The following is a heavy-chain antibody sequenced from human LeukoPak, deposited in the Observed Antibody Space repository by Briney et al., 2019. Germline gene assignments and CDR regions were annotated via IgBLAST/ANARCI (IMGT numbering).Heavy chain of an antibody. V-gene: IGHV3-21*05. CDR1: GFTFSRYA. J-gene: IGHJ4*02. D-gene: IGHD2-2*01. CDR3: ARDTFQPGLIDS. Sequence: GGSLRLSCAASGFTFSRYAMNWVRQAPGKGLEWVSYINTDSSDIHYADSVKGRFTISRDNARNTLYLQLSSLRAEDSGVYYCARDTFQPGLIDSWGQGTLVTVSS. CDR2: INTDSSDI.